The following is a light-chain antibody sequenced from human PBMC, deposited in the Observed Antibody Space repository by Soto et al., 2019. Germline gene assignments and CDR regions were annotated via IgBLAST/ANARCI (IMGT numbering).Light chain of an antibody. CDR1: QSVSNY. J-gene: IGKJ1*01. Sequence: ESVLTQSPATLSLSPGARVPLSCRASQSVSNYLAWYQQKPGQAPRLLVSAASNRATGIPARFSGSGSGTDFTLTISSLEPEDFAVYYCQQHSHWPPWTFGQGTKVDIK. CDR3: QQHSHWPPWT. CDR2: AAS. V-gene: IGKV3-11*01.